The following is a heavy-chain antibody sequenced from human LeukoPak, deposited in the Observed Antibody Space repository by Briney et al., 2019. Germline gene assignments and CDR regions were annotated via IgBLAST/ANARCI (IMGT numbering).Heavy chain of an antibody. CDR1: GFTFDDYG. CDR3: ARDRRYYYDSSGYPEYFQH. CDR2: INWNGCST. V-gene: IGHV3-20*04. J-gene: IGHJ1*01. D-gene: IGHD3-22*01. Sequence: GGSMRLSCAASGFTFDDYGMSWVRQAPGKGLEWVSGINWNGCSTGYADSVKGRFTISRDNAKNSLYLQMNSLRAEDTALYYCARDRRYYYDSSGYPEYFQHWGQGTLVTVSS.